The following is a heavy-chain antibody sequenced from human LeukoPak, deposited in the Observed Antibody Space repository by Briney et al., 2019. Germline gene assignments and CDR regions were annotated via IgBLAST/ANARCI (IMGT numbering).Heavy chain of an antibody. V-gene: IGHV3-64*02. D-gene: IGHD3-3*01. CDR2: ISGNGGST. Sequence: GGSLRLSCEASGFTFSSNAIHWVRQAPGQGLQYVSAISGNGGSTYYADSVKGRFTISRDNSKNTVYLQMGSLRAEDMAVYYCAGVKYNDFWSGYSPPDYWGQGTLVTVSS. CDR3: AGVKYNDFWSGYSPPDY. J-gene: IGHJ4*02. CDR1: GFTFSSNA.